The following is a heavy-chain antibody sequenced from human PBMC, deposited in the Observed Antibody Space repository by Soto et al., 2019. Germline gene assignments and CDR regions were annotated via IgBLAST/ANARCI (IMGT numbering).Heavy chain of an antibody. Sequence: AASVKVSCKASGYTFTSYAMHWVRQAPGQRLEWMGWINAGNGNTKYSQKFQGRVTITRDTSASTAYMELSSLRSEDTAVYYCARAKLRTIFGVVPPYYYYGMDVWGQGTTVTVSS. CDR2: INAGNGNT. CDR3: ARAKLRTIFGVVPPYYYYGMDV. J-gene: IGHJ6*02. CDR1: GYTFTSYA. V-gene: IGHV1-3*01. D-gene: IGHD3-3*01.